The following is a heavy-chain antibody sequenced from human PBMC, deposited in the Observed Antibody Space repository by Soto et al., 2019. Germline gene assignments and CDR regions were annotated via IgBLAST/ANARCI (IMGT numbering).Heavy chain of an antibody. J-gene: IGHJ6*02. Sequence: SETLSLTCTVSGGSISSGGYYWSWIRQHPGKGLEWIGYIYYSGSTYYNPSLKSRVTISVDTSKNQFSLKLSSVTAADTAVYYCARDTAANVDIVATIGYGMDVWGQGTTVTVSS. CDR2: IYYSGST. V-gene: IGHV4-31*03. D-gene: IGHD5-12*01. CDR1: GGSISSGGYY. CDR3: ARDTAANVDIVATIGYGMDV.